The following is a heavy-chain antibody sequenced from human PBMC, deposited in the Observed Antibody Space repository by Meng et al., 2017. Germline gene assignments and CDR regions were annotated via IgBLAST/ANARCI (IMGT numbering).Heavy chain of an antibody. D-gene: IGHD3/OR15-3a*01. CDR1: GYTFTSYG. Sequence: ASVKVSCKASGYTFTSYGISWVRQAPGQGLEWMGWISDYNGNTNYAQKLQGRVTMTTDTSTSTAYMELRSLRSDDTAVYYCARDGLRADLQNAFDIWGQGTMVTVSS. CDR3: ARDGLRADLQNAFDI. CDR2: ISDYNGNT. V-gene: IGHV1-18*01. J-gene: IGHJ3*02.